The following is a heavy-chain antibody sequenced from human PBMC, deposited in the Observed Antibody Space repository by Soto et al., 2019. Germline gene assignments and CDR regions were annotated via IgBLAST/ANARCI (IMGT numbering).Heavy chain of an antibody. CDR2: IYYSGST. V-gene: IGHV4-59*01. Sequence: PSETLSLTCTVSGGSISSYYWSWIRQPPGKGLEWIGYIYYSGSTNYNPSLKSRVTISVDTSKNQFSLKLSSVTAADTAVYYCASLNWNDASARSYYYYMDVWGKGTTVTVSS. CDR1: GGSISSYY. CDR3: ASLNWNDASARSYYYYMDV. J-gene: IGHJ6*03. D-gene: IGHD1-1*01.